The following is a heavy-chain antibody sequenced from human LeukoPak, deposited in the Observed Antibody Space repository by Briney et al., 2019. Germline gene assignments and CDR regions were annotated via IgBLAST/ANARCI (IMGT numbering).Heavy chain of an antibody. J-gene: IGHJ4*02. CDR2: INPDSGGT. V-gene: IGHV1-2*02. D-gene: IGHD6-19*01. CDR3: ARDQGSSGWSDFDY. CDR1: GYTFTGYY. Sequence: GASVKVSCKASGYTFTGYYIHWVRQAPGQGLEWMGWINPDSGGTNYAQKFQGRDTMMRDPSFSTAYMELSRLTYDDTAVYYCARDQGSSGWSDFDYWGQGALVTVSS.